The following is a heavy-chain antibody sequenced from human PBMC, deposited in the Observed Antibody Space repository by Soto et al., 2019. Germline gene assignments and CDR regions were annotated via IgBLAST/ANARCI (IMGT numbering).Heavy chain of an antibody. Sequence: QVQLVQSGAELKKPGASVKISCQATGYTFTRFYIDWVRQAPGQGLEWMGTVNPSENTATYAQKFQGRLTMTTDTSTSTVYMELSSLRSDDTAVYYCARGYGGVVVYFDPWGQGTLVTVSS. J-gene: IGHJ4*02. D-gene: IGHD3-16*02. CDR1: GYTFTRFY. CDR3: ARGYGGVVVYFDP. V-gene: IGHV1-46*01. CDR2: VNPSENTA.